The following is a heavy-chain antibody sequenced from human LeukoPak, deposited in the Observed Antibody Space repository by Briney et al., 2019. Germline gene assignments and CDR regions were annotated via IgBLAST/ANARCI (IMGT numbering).Heavy chain of an antibody. J-gene: IGHJ4*02. CDR1: GYSINSGYY. D-gene: IGHD3-22*01. CDR2: IYHSGST. V-gene: IGHV4-38-2*02. Sequence: SETLSLTCTVSGYSINSGYYWGWIRQPPGKGLEWIGSIYHSGSTYYNPSLKSRVTVSVDTSKNQFSLKLTSVTAADTAVYYCARGGTDYYDSEAYWGQGTLVTVSS. CDR3: ARGGTDYYDSEAY.